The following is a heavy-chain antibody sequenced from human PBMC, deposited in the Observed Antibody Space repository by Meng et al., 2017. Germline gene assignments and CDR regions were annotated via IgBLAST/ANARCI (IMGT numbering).Heavy chain of an antibody. Sequence: VGLGGAGGGWVKPGGSLRLSCVAAGLRFPDAGMSWGRQAPGKGREWVGRIKRNRDGGTIDYAARVKGRFTISRDESKNTLYLQMDSLITEDTAVYFCATGAAAADHWGQGTLVTVSS. CDR2: IKRNRDGGTI. CDR1: GLRFPDAG. V-gene: IGHV3-15*01. J-gene: IGHJ4*02. CDR3: ATGAAAADH. D-gene: IGHD6-13*01.